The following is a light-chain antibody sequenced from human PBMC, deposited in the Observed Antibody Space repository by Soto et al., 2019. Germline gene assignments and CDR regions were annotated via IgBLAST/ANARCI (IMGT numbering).Light chain of an antibody. CDR1: QSVNNY. V-gene: IGKV3-11*01. J-gene: IGKJ1*01. CDR3: QQYGSLSWT. Sequence: EIVLTHSPATLSLSPGERATLSCRASQSVNNYLAWYQQRPGQAPRLLIYDASNRATGIPARFSGSGSGTDFTLTISSLEPEDFAVYYCQQYGSLSWTFGQGTKVDIK. CDR2: DAS.